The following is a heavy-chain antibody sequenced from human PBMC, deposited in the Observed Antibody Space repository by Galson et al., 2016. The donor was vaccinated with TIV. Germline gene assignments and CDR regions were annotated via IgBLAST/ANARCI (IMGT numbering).Heavy chain of an antibody. CDR2: DFYSGST. CDR1: GDSISRTSYF. J-gene: IGHJ4*02. CDR3: ARHGPWSFYFDF. Sequence: ETLSLTCTVSGDSISRTSYFWGWIRQSPGKGLEWTGSDFYSGSTFYSGNIYYTPSLKSRHTISVDTSKNQFSLRLSSVTAADTAIYFCARHGPWSFYFDFWGQGTLVTVSS. V-gene: IGHV4-39*01. D-gene: IGHD3-16*02.